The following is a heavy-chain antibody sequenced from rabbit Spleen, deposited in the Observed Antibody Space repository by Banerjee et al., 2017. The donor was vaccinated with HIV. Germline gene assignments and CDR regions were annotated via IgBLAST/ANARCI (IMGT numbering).Heavy chain of an antibody. CDR2: IDPVFGST. D-gene: IGHD7-1*01. V-gene: IGHV1S7*01. Sequence: QLKESGGGLVQPGGSLKLSRKASGFDFSGYYLSWVRQAPGKGLEWIGYIDPVFGSTYYANWVNGRFTISSDNAQNTLYLQLKSLTAADTATYFCARGPPYAGYTTYGYVYFNLWGQGTLVTVS. J-gene: IGHJ4*01. CDR1: GFDFSGYY. CDR3: ARGPPYAGYTTYGYVYFNL.